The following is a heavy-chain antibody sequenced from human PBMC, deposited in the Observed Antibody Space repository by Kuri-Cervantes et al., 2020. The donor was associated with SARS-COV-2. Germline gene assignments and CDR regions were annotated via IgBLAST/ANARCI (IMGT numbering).Heavy chain of an antibody. Sequence: SETLSLTCTVSGGSISSHYWGWIRQPPGKGLEWIGYIYYSGSTNYNPSLKSRVTISLDTSNNQVSLRLTSATAADTAVYYCGKVSWLQLWHRYSDSWGQGTLVTVSS. CDR3: GKVSWLQLWHRYSDS. CDR1: GGSISSHY. J-gene: IGHJ4*02. D-gene: IGHD5-24*01. V-gene: IGHV4-59*11. CDR2: IYYSGST.